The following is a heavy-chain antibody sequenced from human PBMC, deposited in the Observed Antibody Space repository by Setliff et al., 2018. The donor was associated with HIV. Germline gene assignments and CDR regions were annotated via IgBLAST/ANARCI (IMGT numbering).Heavy chain of an antibody. V-gene: IGHV4-61*10. D-gene: IGHD3-9*01. CDR1: GGSISSGSYY. J-gene: IGHJ4*02. Sequence: PSETLSLTCTVSGGSISSGSYYWSWIRQPAGKGLGWIGYIYYSGNTDYNPSLKSRVTISVDTSNNQFYLRLSSVTAADTAVYYCARVLTGPHLHFDYWGQGTLVTVSS. CDR3: ARVLTGPHLHFDY. CDR2: IYYSGNT.